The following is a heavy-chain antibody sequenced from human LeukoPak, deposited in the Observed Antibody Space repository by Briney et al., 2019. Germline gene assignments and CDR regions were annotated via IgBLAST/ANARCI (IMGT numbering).Heavy chain of an antibody. CDR1: GFTFRNYV. CDR3: AKVRPPPGSGWYGGDDY. D-gene: IGHD6-19*01. CDR2: IRSSGDDT. V-gene: IGHV3-23*01. J-gene: IGHJ4*02. Sequence: GGSLRLSCTASGFTFRNYVMSWVRQAPGKGLEWVSSIRSSGDDTSSADSVKGWFTIFRDNSKSTLYLQMNSLRAEDTAIYYCAKVRPPPGSGWYGGDDYWGQGTLVTVSP.